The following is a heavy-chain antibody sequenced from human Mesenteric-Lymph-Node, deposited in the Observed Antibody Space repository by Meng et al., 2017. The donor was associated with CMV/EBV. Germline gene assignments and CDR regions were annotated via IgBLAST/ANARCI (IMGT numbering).Heavy chain of an antibody. J-gene: IGHJ4*02. CDR3: AKDRLDCTNGVCYTGRTLDY. D-gene: IGHD2-8*01. Sequence: GGSLRLSCAASGSTFSSYGMHWVRQAPGKGLEWVAFIRYDGSNKYYADSVKGRFTISRDNSKNTLYLQMNSLRAEDTAVYYCAKDRLDCTNGVCYTGRTLDYWGQGTLVTVSS. CDR1: GSTFSSYG. V-gene: IGHV3-30*02. CDR2: IRYDGSNK.